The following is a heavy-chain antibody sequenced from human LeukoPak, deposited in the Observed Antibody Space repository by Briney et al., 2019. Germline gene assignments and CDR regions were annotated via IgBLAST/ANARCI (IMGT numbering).Heavy chain of an antibody. J-gene: IGHJ4*02. Sequence: GGSLRLSCAASGFTFSSYAMNRVRQPPGKGLEWVSSIFPSGGEIHYADSVRGRFTISRDNSKSTLSLQMNSLRAEDTAIYYCATYRQVLLPFESWGQGTLVTVSS. CDR1: GFTFSSYA. D-gene: IGHD2-8*02. CDR2: IFPSGGEI. CDR3: ATYRQVLLPFES. V-gene: IGHV3-23*01.